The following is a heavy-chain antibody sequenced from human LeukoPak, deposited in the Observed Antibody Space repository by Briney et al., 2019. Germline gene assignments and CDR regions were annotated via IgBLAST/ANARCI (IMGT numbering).Heavy chain of an antibody. CDR2: ISGSGGST. CDR3: AKRGGSVGGIFDI. J-gene: IGHJ3*02. V-gene: IGHV3-23*01. CDR1: GFTFSSYA. Sequence: GGSLRLSCAASGFTFSSYAMSWVRQAPGKGLEWVSAISGSGGSTYYADPVKGRFTISRDNSKNTLYLQMNSLRAEDTAVYYCAKRGGSVGGIFDIWGQGTMVTVSS. D-gene: IGHD3-10*01.